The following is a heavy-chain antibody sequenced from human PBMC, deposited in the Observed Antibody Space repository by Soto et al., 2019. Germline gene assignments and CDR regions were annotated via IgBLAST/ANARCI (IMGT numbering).Heavy chain of an antibody. V-gene: IGHV3-30-3*01. CDR3: ARGRNKRITIFGVVKGWFDP. CDR1: GFTFSSYA. J-gene: IGHJ5*02. CDR2: ISYDGSNK. D-gene: IGHD3-3*01. Sequence: ESGGGVVQPGRSLRLSCAASGFTFSSYAMHWVRQAPGKGLEWVAVISYDGSNKYYADSVKGRFTISRDNSKNTLYLQMNSLRAEDTAVYYCARGRNKRITIFGVVKGWFDPWGQGTLVTVSS.